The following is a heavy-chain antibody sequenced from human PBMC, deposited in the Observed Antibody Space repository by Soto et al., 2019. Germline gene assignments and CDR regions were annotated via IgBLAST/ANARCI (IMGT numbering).Heavy chain of an antibody. D-gene: IGHD5-18*01. CDR1: GFTFSTYA. V-gene: IGHV3-53*01. J-gene: IGHJ4*02. Sequence: GGSLRLSCAASGFTFSTYAMGWVRQAPGKGLEWVSTFCSDGTTYYADPVTGRFTISRDNSKSTLYLQMNNLEVEDTAVYYCVMDTHSPARFDHWGQGTLVTVS. CDR3: VMDTHSPARFDH. CDR2: FCSDGTT.